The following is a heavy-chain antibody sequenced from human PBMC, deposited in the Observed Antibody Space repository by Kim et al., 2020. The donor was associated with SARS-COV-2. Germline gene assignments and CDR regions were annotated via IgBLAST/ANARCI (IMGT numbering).Heavy chain of an antibody. CDR1: GFTFSSYA. CDR2: ISYDGINK. J-gene: IGHJ4*02. D-gene: IGHD6-13*01. Sequence: GGSLRLSCAASGFTFSSYAMHWVRQAPGKGLEWMTFISYDGINKYYADSVKGRFTISRDNSKNTVYLQMISLRDEDTAVYYCAKDRVTSAASGTVFDYWGRGPLVTVSS. CDR3: AKDRVTSAASGTVFDY. V-gene: IGHV3-30*18.